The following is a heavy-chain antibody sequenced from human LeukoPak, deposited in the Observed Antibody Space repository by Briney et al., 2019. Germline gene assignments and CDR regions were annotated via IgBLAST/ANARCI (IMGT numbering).Heavy chain of an antibody. CDR3: AELGITMIGGV. CDR1: GFAFRDYY. V-gene: IGHV3-11*04. Sequence: GGSLRLSCAASGFAFRDYYMTWIRQAPGKGLEWVSYITPNGSTTYYADSVKGRFTISRDNAKNSLYLQMNSLRAEDTAVYYCAELGITMIGGVWGKGTTVTISS. CDR2: ITPNGSTT. D-gene: IGHD3-10*02. J-gene: IGHJ6*04.